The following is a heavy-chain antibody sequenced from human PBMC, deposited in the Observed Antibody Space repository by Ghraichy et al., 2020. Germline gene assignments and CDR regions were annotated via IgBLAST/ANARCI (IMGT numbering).Heavy chain of an antibody. J-gene: IGHJ4*02. CDR1: GFSLTTGGMS. Sequence: SGPTLVKPTQTLTLTCTFSGFSLTTGGMSVSWIRQPPGKALEWLARIDWEDDKYYSPALKTRLTISMDTSRNQVVLTMTNMDTVDTATYYCARYPTYSGYDDWGQGTPVTVSS. D-gene: IGHD6-25*01. CDR2: IDWEDDK. V-gene: IGHV2-70*11. CDR3: ARYPTYSGYDD.